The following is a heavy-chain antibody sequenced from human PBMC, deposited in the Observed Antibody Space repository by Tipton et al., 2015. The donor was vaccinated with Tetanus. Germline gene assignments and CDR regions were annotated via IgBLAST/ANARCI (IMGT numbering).Heavy chain of an antibody. CDR3: ARPEASGRARGFDI. CDR2: MYNSGAT. CDR1: GGSISSTSYY. J-gene: IGHJ3*02. D-gene: IGHD3-10*01. V-gene: IGHV4-39*02. Sequence: TLSLTCTVSGGSISSTSYYWAWIRQPPGKGLEWIGTMYNSGATYYNPSLKGRVTISGDTSKTLFSLTSVTASDTAVYYCARPEASGRARGFDIWGQGTKVTVSP.